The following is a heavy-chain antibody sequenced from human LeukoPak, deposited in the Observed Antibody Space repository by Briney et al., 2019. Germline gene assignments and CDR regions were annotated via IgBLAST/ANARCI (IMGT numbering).Heavy chain of an antibody. CDR3: ARGPEGYYDYVWGSPFDY. Sequence: SETLSLTCTVSGYSISSGYYWGWIRQPPGKGLEWIGSIYHSGSTYYNPSLKSRVTISVDTSKNQFSLKLSSVTAADTAVYYCARGPEGYYDYVWGSPFDYWGQGTLVTVSS. CDR2: IYHSGST. CDR1: GYSISSGYY. D-gene: IGHD3-16*01. J-gene: IGHJ4*02. V-gene: IGHV4-38-2*02.